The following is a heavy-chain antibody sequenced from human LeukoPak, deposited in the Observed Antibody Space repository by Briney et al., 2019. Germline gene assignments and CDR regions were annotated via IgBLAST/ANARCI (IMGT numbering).Heavy chain of an antibody. CDR3: SKSAVAGTHYYYYDMDV. CDR2: ISYDGSHE. J-gene: IGHJ6*02. CDR1: GFNFGSYG. Sequence: GGSLRLSCAASGFNFGSYGMHWLRQPPGKGLEWVAVISYDGSHEYYADSVKGRFTISRDSSRNTLYLQMDSLRPEDTAMYYCSKSAVAGTHYYYYDMDVWGQGTTVTVSS. D-gene: IGHD6-19*01. V-gene: IGHV3-30*18.